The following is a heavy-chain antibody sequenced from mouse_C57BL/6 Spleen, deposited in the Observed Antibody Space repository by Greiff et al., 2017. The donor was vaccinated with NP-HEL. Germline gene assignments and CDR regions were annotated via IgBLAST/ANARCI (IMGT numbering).Heavy chain of an antibody. CDR1: GFTFSSYG. Sequence: EVKLVESGGDLVKPGGSLKLSCAASGFTFSSYGMSWVRQTPDKRLEWVATISSGGSYTYYPDSVKGRFTISRDNAKNTLYLQMSSLKSEDTAMYYCARGDYGSSYVGYFDVWGTGTTVTVSS. CDR3: ARGDYGSSYVGYFDV. CDR2: ISSGGSYT. D-gene: IGHD1-1*01. V-gene: IGHV5-6*01. J-gene: IGHJ1*03.